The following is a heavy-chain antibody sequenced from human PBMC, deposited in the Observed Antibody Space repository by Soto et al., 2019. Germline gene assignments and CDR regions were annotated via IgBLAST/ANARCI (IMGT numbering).Heavy chain of an antibody. CDR1: GGSLSSFY. D-gene: IGHD2-2*01. J-gene: IGHJ4*01. Sequence: PSETLSLTCTVSGGSLSSFYGVWIRRPPGKGLEWIGYIYHSGTTKYNSSLKSRVTMSVDSSKNEFSLKLTSVTAADTAVYYCARVHKEELVTVPAAHYDHWGHGTLVTVSS. V-gene: IGHV4-59*01. CDR3: ARVHKEELVTVPAAHYDH. CDR2: IYHSGTT.